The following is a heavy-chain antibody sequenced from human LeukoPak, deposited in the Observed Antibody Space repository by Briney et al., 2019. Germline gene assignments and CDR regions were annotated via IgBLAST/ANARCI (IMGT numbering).Heavy chain of an antibody. CDR1: GFTFSSYA. V-gene: IGHV3-23*01. CDR2: ISGSGGST. J-gene: IGHJ5*02. CDR3: ARIAVAGTRWFDP. D-gene: IGHD6-19*01. Sequence: GGSLRLSCAASGFTFSSYAMNWVRQAPGKGLEWVSTISGSGGSTYYADSVKGRFTISRDNSKNTLYLQMNSLRAEDTAVYYCARIAVAGTRWFDPWGQGTLVTVSS.